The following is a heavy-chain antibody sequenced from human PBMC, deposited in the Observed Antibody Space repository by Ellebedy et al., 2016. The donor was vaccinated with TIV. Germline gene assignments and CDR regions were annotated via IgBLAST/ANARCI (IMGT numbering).Heavy chain of an antibody. V-gene: IGHV3-23*01. CDR2: ISDNGDTT. J-gene: IGHJ5*02. CDR3: AKVRVWFGDAVNA. D-gene: IGHD3-10*01. CDR1: GFSFSTFA. Sequence: PGGSLRLSCAASGFSFSTFAMIWVRQAPGKGLEWVSSISDNGDTTSYADSVRGRFTISRDGSQSTLYLQMQSLRVEDTAVYFCAKVRVWFGDAVNAWGRGTPVTVSS.